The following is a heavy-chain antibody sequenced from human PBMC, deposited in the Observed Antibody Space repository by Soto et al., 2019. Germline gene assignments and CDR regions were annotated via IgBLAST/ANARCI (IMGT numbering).Heavy chain of an antibody. CDR3: ASPYYYGPVEY. CDR1: GGSITSSSYY. D-gene: IGHD3-10*01. V-gene: IGHV4-39*01. Sequence: PSETLSLTCTVSGGSITSSSYYWGWICQPPGKGLEWIGSIYYTGTTYYNPSLESRVTISVDTSKNQFSLKLNSVTAADTAVYYCASPYYYGPVEYWGQGTLVTVSS. J-gene: IGHJ4*02. CDR2: IYYTGTT.